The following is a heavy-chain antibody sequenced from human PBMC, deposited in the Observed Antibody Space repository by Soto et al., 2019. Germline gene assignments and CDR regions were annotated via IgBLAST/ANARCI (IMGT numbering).Heavy chain of an antibody. CDR2: INPGDSDI. CDR3: ARHEQFYYYYYGMDV. CDR1: GYSFTTYW. Sequence: GESLKISCKASGYSFTTYWIAWVRQMPGKGLEWMGIINPGDSDIRYSPSFQGQVTISADNSISTAYLQWSSLKASDTAMYYCARHEQFYYYYYGMDVWGQGTAVTVSS. J-gene: IGHJ6*02. V-gene: IGHV5-51*01. D-gene: IGHD4-4*01.